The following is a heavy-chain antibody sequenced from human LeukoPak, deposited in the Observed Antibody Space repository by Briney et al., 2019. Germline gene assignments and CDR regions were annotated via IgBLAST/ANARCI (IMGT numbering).Heavy chain of an antibody. D-gene: IGHD5-18*01. V-gene: IGHV3-66*02. CDR2: IYSGGST. Sequence: GGSLRLSCADSGFTVSSNYRSWVRQAPGKGLEWVSVIYSGGSTYYADSVKGRFTISRDNSKNTLYLQMNSLRAEDTAVYYCARESSYGYVDYWGQGTLVTVSS. CDR1: GFTVSSNY. CDR3: ARESSYGYVDY. J-gene: IGHJ4*02.